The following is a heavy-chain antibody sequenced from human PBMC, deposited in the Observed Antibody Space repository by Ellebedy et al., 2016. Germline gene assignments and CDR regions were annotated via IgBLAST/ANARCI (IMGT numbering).Heavy chain of an antibody. V-gene: IGHV3-7*01. Sequence: GGSLRLXXAASGFTFSSSWMTWVRQAPGKGLEWVANLNQDGSEKYYVDSVQGRFTISRDNAKNSLYLQMNSLRAEDTAVYYCARERGGVAAVVVNWFDPWGQGTLVTVSS. D-gene: IGHD6-13*01. CDR1: GFTFSSSW. CDR3: ARERGGVAAVVVNWFDP. CDR2: LNQDGSEK. J-gene: IGHJ5*02.